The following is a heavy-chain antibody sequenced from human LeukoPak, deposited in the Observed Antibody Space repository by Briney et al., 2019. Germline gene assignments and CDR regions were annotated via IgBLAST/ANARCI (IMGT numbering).Heavy chain of an antibody. CDR3: ARERGRFDY. CDR2: IYTTGST. V-gene: IGHV4-4*07. J-gene: IGHJ4*02. CDR1: GASISSYF. Sequence: SETLSLTCTVSGASISSYFWSWIRQPAGKGLEWIGRIYTTGSTNYNPSLKSRVTMSADTSKKQFSLKLISVTAADTAVYYCARERGRFDYWGQGTLVTVSS. D-gene: IGHD3-16*01.